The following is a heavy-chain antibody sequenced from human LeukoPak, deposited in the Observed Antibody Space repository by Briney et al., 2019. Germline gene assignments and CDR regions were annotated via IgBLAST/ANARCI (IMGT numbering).Heavy chain of an antibody. CDR1: GFTFSNAW. Sequence: GGSLRLSCAASGFTFSNAWMSWVRQAPGKGLEWVGRIKSKSDGGTTDYAAPVKGRFTISRDDSENTLFLQMNSLKTEDTAVYYCTTDGLMVRGVMHNDWGQGTLVTVSS. V-gene: IGHV3-15*01. J-gene: IGHJ4*02. CDR2: IKSKSDGGTT. CDR3: TTDGLMVRGVMHND. D-gene: IGHD3-10*01.